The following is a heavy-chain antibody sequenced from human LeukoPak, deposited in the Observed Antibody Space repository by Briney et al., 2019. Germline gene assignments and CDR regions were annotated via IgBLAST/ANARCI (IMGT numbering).Heavy chain of an antibody. D-gene: IGHD6-13*01. CDR3: ARRAYSSSWYFDY. V-gene: IGHV5-51*01. J-gene: IGHJ4*02. CDR1: GYSFTNYW. CDR2: IYPGDSDT. Sequence: GESLKISCKGSGYSFTNYWIGWVRQMPGKGLEWLGIIYPGDSDTRYNPSFQGQVTISADKSINTAYLQWSSLKASDNAMYYCARRAYSSSWYFDYWGQGTPVTVSS.